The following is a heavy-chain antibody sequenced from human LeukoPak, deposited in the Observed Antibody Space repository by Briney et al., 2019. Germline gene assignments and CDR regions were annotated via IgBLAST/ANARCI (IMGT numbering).Heavy chain of an antibody. V-gene: IGHV4-31*03. Sequence: PSVTLSLTCTVYTVSIYSGGYLWRGIRQHPGRGLEWIAYIYYTKITYNNPSPKTRVSISVDTSNNQFSMELSSVTAADTAVYYCARDGAMGVPHWFDPWGQGTLVTVPS. CDR2: IYYTKIT. J-gene: IGHJ5*02. CDR3: ARDGAMGVPHWFDP. CDR1: TVSIYSGGYL. D-gene: IGHD4/OR15-4a*01.